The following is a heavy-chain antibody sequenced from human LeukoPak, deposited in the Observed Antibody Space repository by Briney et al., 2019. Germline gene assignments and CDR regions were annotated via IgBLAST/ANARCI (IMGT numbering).Heavy chain of an antibody. D-gene: IGHD1-20*01. J-gene: IGHJ5*02. CDR1: GFTFDVYG. V-gene: IGHV3-20*04. Sequence: GGSLRLSCAASGFTFDVYGMSWVRQVPGKGLEGVSDINWNGGSTGYADSVKGRFTISRDNAKNSLYLQMNSLTAEDTALYFCARVKLTGIQDWFDPWGQGTLVTVSS. CDR2: INWNGGST. CDR3: ARVKLTGIQDWFDP.